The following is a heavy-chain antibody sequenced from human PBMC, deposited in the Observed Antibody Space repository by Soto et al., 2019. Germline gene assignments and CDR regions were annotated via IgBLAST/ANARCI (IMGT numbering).Heavy chain of an antibody. D-gene: IGHD3-10*01. Sequence: GASVKVSCKASGGTFSSYAISWVRQAPGQGLEWMGGIIPIFGTANYAQKFQGRVTITADKSTSTAYMELSSLRSEGTAVYYCARDSQLWFGELFHGYYHYGMDVWGQGTTVTVSS. CDR1: GGTFSSYA. J-gene: IGHJ6*02. V-gene: IGHV1-69*06. CDR2: IIPIFGTA. CDR3: ARDSQLWFGELFHGYYHYGMDV.